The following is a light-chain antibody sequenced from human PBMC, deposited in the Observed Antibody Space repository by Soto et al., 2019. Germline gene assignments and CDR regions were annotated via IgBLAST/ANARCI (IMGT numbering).Light chain of an antibody. J-gene: IGKJ1*01. CDR3: QQYNSYST. CDR1: QSISTW. CDR2: DAS. V-gene: IGKV1-5*01. Sequence: DIQMTQSPSTLPASVGGRVTIPCRANQSISTWLAWYQQKPGKAPKLQIYDASSLESGVPSRFSGSGSGTEFTHTISSLQPDDFATYYCQQYNSYSTFGQGTKVDIK.